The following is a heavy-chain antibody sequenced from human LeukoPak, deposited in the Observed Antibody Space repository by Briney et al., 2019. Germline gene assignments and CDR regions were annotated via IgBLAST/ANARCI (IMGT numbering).Heavy chain of an antibody. J-gene: IGHJ3*02. CDR2: IDYDGDNA. D-gene: IGHD6-19*01. Sequence: PGGSLRLSCVASGFTFSSYWMHWVRQAPGKGLVWVSRIDYDGDNADYADFVKGRFTISRDNAKNTLYLQMNSLRAEDTAVYYCAKLRQWLVQNNAFDIWGQGTMVTVSS. V-gene: IGHV3-74*01. CDR1: GFTFSSYW. CDR3: AKLRQWLVQNNAFDI.